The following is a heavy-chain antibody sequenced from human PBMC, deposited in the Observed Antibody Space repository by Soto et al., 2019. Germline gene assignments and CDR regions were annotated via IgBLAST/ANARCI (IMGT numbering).Heavy chain of an antibody. CDR1: GFTFSSYG. D-gene: IGHD1-26*01. J-gene: IGHJ4*02. CDR3: ATDVRWELLGYYFDY. CDR2: ISYDGSNK. Sequence: QVQLVESGGGVVQPGRSLRLSCAASGFTFSSYGMHWVRQAPGKGLEWVAVISYDGSNKYYADSVKGRFTISRDNSKNTLYLQMNSLRAEDTAVYYCATDVRWELLGYYFDYWGQGTLVTVSS. V-gene: IGHV3-30*03.